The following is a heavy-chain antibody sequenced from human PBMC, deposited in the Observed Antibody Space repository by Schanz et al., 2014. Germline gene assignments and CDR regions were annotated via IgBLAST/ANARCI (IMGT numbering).Heavy chain of an antibody. J-gene: IGHJ3*01. CDR1: GYSFTKYG. D-gene: IGHD3-16*02. CDR2: ISPYNGHT. Sequence: QVQLVQSGSEVKKPGDSVKVSCETSGYSFTKYGINWVRQAPGQGLEWMGWISPYNGHTEYGKKFQGRFTMTTDTSTTTAYLELMSLTSDDTAVFYCARGLHYGVETSFRSCDAFDFWGQGTKVTVSP. CDR3: ARGLHYGVETSFRSCDAFDF. V-gene: IGHV1-18*01.